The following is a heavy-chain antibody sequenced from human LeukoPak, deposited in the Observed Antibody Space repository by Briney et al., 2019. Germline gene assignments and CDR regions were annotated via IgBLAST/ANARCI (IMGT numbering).Heavy chain of an antibody. J-gene: IGHJ4*02. CDR2: IYYSGST. D-gene: IGHD6-19*01. CDR3: ARGGSSGWLNFDY. V-gene: IGHV4-30-4*08. Sequence: WVRQPPGKGLEWIGYIYYSGSTYYNPSLKSRVTISVDTSKNQFSLKLSSVTAADTAVYYCARGGSSGWLNFDYWGQGTLVTVSS.